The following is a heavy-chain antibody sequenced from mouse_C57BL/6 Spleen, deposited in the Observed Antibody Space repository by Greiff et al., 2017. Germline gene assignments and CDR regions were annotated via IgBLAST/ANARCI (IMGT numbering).Heavy chain of an antibody. V-gene: IGHV1-52*01. D-gene: IGHD2-12*01. Sequence: QVQLQQPGAELVRPGSSVKLSCKASGYTFTSYWMHWVKQRPIQGLEWIGNIDPSDSETHYNQKFKDKATLTVDKSSSTAYMQLSSLTSEDSAVYYCARRAYRPYFDYWGQGTTLTVSS. J-gene: IGHJ2*01. CDR1: GYTFTSYW. CDR3: ARRAYRPYFDY. CDR2: IDPSDSET.